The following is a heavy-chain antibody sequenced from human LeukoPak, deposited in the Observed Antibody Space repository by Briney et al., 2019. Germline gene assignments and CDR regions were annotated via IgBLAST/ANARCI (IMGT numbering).Heavy chain of an antibody. CDR2: IKSKSDGGST. V-gene: IGHV3-15*01. D-gene: IGHD7-27*01. Sequence: PGGPLRLSCAASGFTFNNAWMSWVRQAPGKGLEWVGRIKSKSDGGSTDYAAPVKGRFTISRDDSQNRLYLQMNSLRADDTALYYCAKDPLGIGPAFDIWGQGTMVTVSS. J-gene: IGHJ3*02. CDR1: GFTFNNAW. CDR3: AKDPLGIGPAFDI.